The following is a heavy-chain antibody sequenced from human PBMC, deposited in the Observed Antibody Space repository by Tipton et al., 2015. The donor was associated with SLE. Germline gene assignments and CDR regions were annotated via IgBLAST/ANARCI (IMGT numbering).Heavy chain of an antibody. CDR1: GLNFGIFG. D-gene: IGHD5-12*01. J-gene: IGHJ2*01. CDR3: VKDARTYVNFDYYYDV. V-gene: IGHV3-23*03. Sequence: SLRLSCAASGLNFGIFGINWVRQIPGRGLEWLAISYRGGPTYYADSVKGRFTVSRDESTSTPYLQMDSLTGGDTAVYYCVKDARTYVNFDYYYDVWGRGTLVTVSS. CDR2: ISYRGGPT.